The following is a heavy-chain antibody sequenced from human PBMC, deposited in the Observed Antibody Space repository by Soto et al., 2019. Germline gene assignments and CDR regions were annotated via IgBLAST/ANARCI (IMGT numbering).Heavy chain of an antibody. CDR1: GGSISSYY. CDR3: ASSNPYDFWSGYYDLYYYGMDV. CDR2: IYTSGST. J-gene: IGHJ6*02. Sequence: SETLSLTCTASGGSISSYYWSWIRQPAGKGLEWIGRIYTSGSTNYNPSLKSRVTMSVDTSKNQFSLKLSSVTAADTAVYYCASSNPYDFWSGYYDLYYYGMDVWGQGTTVTVSS. V-gene: IGHV4-4*07. D-gene: IGHD3-3*01.